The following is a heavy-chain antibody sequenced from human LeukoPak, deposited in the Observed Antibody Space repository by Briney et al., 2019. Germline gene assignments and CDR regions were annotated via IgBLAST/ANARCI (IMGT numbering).Heavy chain of an antibody. Sequence: SVKVPCKASGGTFSSYAISWVRQAPGQGLEWMGGIIPIFGTANYAQKFQGRVTITADKSTSTAYMELSSLRSEDTAVYYCARVGRIGELRFSYWGQGTLVTVSS. D-gene: IGHD1-26*01. CDR2: IIPIFGTA. J-gene: IGHJ4*02. CDR1: GGTFSSYA. V-gene: IGHV1-69*06. CDR3: ARVGRIGELRFSY.